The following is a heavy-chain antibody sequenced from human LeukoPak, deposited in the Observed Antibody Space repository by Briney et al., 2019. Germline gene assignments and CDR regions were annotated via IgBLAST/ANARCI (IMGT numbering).Heavy chain of an antibody. V-gene: IGHV7-4-1*02. CDR3: ARWDIVVVPAAIAPMDV. D-gene: IGHD2-2*01. CDR1: GYTFTSYA. Sequence: ASVKVSCKASGYTFTSYAMNWVRQAPGQGLEWMGWINTNTGNPTYAQGFTGRFVFSLDTSVSTAYLQISSLKAEDTAVYYCARWDIVVVPAAIAPMDVWGQGTTVTVSS. CDR2: INTNTGNP. J-gene: IGHJ6*02.